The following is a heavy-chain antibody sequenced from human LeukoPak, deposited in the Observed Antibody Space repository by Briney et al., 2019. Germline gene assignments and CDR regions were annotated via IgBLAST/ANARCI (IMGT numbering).Heavy chain of an antibody. Sequence: PSETLSLTCTVSGDSISTYYWSWIRQPPGKGLEWIGNIHHSGRTNYNPSFKSRVTISVDTSKNQFSLKLDSVTAAGTAVYYCARPRDGYNFGAFDLWGQGTLVSVSS. D-gene: IGHD5-24*01. J-gene: IGHJ3*01. CDR1: GDSISTYY. CDR3: ARPRDGYNFGAFDL. V-gene: IGHV4-59*08. CDR2: IHHSGRT.